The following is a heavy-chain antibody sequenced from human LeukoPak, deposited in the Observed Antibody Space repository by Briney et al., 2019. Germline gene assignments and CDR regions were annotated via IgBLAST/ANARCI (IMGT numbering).Heavy chain of an antibody. D-gene: IGHD3-9*01. CDR1: GFTFSSYS. V-gene: IGHV4-34*01. Sequence: GSLRLSCAASGFTFSSYSMNWVRQAPGKGLEWIGEINHSGSTNYNPSLKSRVTISVDTSKNQFSLKLSSVTAADTAVYYCARHPKGYFDWLLPYYFDYWGQGTLVTVSS. J-gene: IGHJ4*02. CDR2: INHSGST. CDR3: ARHPKGYFDWLLPYYFDY.